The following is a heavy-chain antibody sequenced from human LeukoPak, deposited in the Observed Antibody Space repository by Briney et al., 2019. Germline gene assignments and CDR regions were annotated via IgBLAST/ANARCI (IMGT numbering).Heavy chain of an antibody. CDR2: IYYSGST. Sequence: SETLSLTCTVSGGSISSYYWSWIRQPPGKGLEWIGYIYYSGSTNYNPSLKSRVTISVDTSKNQFSLKLSSVTAADTAVYYCARGDYRSSSYWGQGTLVTVSS. CDR3: ARGDYRSSSY. CDR1: GGSISSYY. V-gene: IGHV4-59*01. D-gene: IGHD4-17*01. J-gene: IGHJ4*02.